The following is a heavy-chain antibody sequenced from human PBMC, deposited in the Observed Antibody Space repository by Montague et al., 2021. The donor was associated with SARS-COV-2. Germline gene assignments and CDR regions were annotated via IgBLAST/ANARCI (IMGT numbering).Heavy chain of an antibody. CDR1: GVSISSGSYY. CDR2: VYHTGST. CDR3: VREKYYFDDSGSK. V-gene: IGHV4-61*01. J-gene: IGHJ4*02. D-gene: IGHD3-22*01. Sequence: SERGELTCSVSGVSISSGSYYWSWVRQPPGKGLEWIRYVYHTGSTNYNPSLKSRVTLSIDTSKNQFSLNLTSVAAADTAVYYCVREKYYFDDSGSKWGQGTLVAV.